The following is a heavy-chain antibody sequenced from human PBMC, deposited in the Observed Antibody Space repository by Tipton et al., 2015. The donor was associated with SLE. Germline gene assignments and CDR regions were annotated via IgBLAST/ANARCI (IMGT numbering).Heavy chain of an antibody. Sequence: QVQLVQSGGGVVQPGRSLRLSCAASGFTFSSYGMHWVRQAPGKGLEWVAVIWYDGSNKYYADSVKGRFTISRDNSKNTPYLQMNSLRVEDTAVYYCAGSGWEGPFDYWGQGTLVTVSS. CDR1: GFTFSSYG. CDR2: IWYDGSNK. V-gene: IGHV3-33*01. J-gene: IGHJ4*02. D-gene: IGHD6-19*01. CDR3: AGSGWEGPFDY.